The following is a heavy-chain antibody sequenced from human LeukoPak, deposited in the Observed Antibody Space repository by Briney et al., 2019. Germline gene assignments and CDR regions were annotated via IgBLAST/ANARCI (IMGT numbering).Heavy chain of an antibody. CDR3: AKIIAAAGNPFDY. Sequence: GGSLRLSCAASGFTFSSYGMHWVRQAPGKGLEWVAFIRYDGSNKYYADSVKGRFTISRDNSKNTLYLQMNSLRAEDTAVYYCAKIIAAAGNPFDYWGQGTLVTVSS. V-gene: IGHV3-30*02. CDR1: GFTFSSYG. D-gene: IGHD6-13*01. CDR2: IRYDGSNK. J-gene: IGHJ4*02.